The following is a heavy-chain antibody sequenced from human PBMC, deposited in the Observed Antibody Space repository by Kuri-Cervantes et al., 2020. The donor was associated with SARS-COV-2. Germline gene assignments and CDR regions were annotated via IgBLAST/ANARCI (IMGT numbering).Heavy chain of an antibody. V-gene: IGHV3-23*01. D-gene: IGHD6-13*01. Sequence: GGSLRLSCAASGFTFSNYAMNWVRQAPGKGLEWVSTISGSGSSTYYADSVKGRFTISRDNSKNTLYLQMNSLRADDTAVYYCARDPSTYRAAAGYFDYWGQGTLVTVSS. CDR1: GFTFSNYA. CDR3: ARDPSTYRAAAGYFDY. J-gene: IGHJ4*02. CDR2: ISGSGSST.